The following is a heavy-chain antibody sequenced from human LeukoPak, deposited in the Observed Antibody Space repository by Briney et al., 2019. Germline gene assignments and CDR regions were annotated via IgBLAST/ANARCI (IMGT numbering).Heavy chain of an antibody. Sequence: GGSLRLSCAASGFTFSSYGIHWVRQAPGKGLEWVALISYNGNIIEYADSVKGRFTISRDNSKNTLFLLMNSLTREDTAVYYCARGVEVVAADVFDHWGQGSLVTVSS. CDR2: ISYNGNII. CDR3: ARGVEVVAADVFDH. J-gene: IGHJ4*02. D-gene: IGHD2-2*01. CDR1: GFTFSSYG. V-gene: IGHV3-30*03.